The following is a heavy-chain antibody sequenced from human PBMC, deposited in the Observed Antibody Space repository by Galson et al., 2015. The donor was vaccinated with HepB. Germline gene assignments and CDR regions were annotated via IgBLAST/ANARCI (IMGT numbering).Heavy chain of an antibody. CDR2: INSDGSYT. D-gene: IGHD6-13*01. V-gene: IGHV3-74*01. Sequence: SLRLSCAASGFSISSYWMHWVRQAPGKGLVWVARINSDGSYTTYADSVKGRFTISRDNAKNTLYLQMNSPRAEDTALYYCARTRGAAAGILDYWGQGTLVTVSS. CDR1: GFSISSYW. J-gene: IGHJ4*02. CDR3: ARTRGAAAGILDY.